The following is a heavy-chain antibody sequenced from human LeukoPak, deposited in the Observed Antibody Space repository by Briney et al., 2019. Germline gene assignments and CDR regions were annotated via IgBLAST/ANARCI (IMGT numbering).Heavy chain of an antibody. V-gene: IGHV4-38-2*02. D-gene: IGHD3-9*01. J-gene: IGHJ4*02. CDR2: IYHSGST. Sequence: SETLSLTCTVSGYSISSGYYWGWIRQPPGKGLEWIGSIYHSGSTYYNPSLKSRVTISVDTSKNQFSLKLSSVTAADTAVYYCARFGKHLSITMFWPYYFDYWGQGTLVTVSS. CDR3: ARFGKHLSITMFWPYYFDY. CDR1: GYSISSGYY.